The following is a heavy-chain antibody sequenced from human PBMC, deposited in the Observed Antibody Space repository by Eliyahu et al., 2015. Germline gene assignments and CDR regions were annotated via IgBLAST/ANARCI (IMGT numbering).Heavy chain of an antibody. Sequence: QVQLQESGPGLVKPSETLSLTCAVSGYSISSGYYWGWIRQPPGKGLEWIGSIYHSGSTYYNPSLKSRVTISVDTSKNQFSLKLSSVTAADTAVYYCARDGGRITIFGVVTGAEGWFDPWGQGTLVTVSS. CDR1: GYSISSGYY. J-gene: IGHJ5*02. CDR2: IYHSGST. D-gene: IGHD3-3*01. V-gene: IGHV4-38-2*02. CDR3: ARDGGRITIFGVVTGAEGWFDP.